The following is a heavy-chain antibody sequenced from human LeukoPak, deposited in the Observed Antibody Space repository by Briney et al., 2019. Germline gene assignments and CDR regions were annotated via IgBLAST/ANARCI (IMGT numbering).Heavy chain of an antibody. D-gene: IGHD5-24*01. V-gene: IGHV3-53*01. CDR3: ARGSSRDGYNYDFDY. J-gene: IGHJ4*02. CDR1: GFTVSSNY. CDR2: IYSGGST. Sequence: GGSLRLSCAASGFTVSSNYMSWVRQAPGKGLEWVSVIYSGGSTYYADSVKGRFTISGDNSKNTLYLQMNSRRAEDTAVYYCARGSSRDGYNYDFDYWGQGTLVTVSS.